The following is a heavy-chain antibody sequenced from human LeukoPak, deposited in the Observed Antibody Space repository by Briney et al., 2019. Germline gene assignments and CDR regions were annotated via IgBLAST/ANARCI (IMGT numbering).Heavy chain of an antibody. V-gene: IGHV3-21*01. CDR3: ARDMRLRAFDI. CDR2: ISSSRSYI. J-gene: IGHJ3*02. D-gene: IGHD2-2*01. CDR1: GFTFSSYS. Sequence: GGSLRLSCAASGFTFSSYSMNWVRQAPGKGLEWVSSISSSRSYIYYANSVKGRFTISRDNAKNSLYLQMNSLRAEDTAVDYCARDMRLRAFDIWGQGTMVTVSS.